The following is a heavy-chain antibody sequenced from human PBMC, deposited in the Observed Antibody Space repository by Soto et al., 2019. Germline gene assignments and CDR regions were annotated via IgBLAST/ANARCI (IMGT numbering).Heavy chain of an antibody. D-gene: IGHD1-26*01. Sequence: QVRLVQSGAEVKKPGASVKVSCKISGYTLTELSMHWVRQAPGKGFEWMGGFDPVDGETIYAQKFRGRLTMTEDTSTDTAYMELSSLTSEDTAVYYWATVPAVDWELTGSDYWGQGTRVTVSS. CDR3: ATVPAVDWELTGSDY. CDR2: FDPVDGET. V-gene: IGHV1-24*01. CDR1: GYTLTELS. J-gene: IGHJ4*02.